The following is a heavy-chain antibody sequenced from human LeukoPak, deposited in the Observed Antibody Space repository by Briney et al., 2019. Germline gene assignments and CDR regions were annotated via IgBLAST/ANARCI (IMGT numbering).Heavy chain of an antibody. CDR1: GFTFSSYW. V-gene: IGHV3-7*01. D-gene: IGHD3-3*01. Sequence: PGGSLRLSCAASGFTFSSYWMSWVRQAPGKGLERVANIKQDGSEKYYVDSVKGRFTISRDNAKNSLYLQMNSLRAEDTAVYYCARDRDYDFWSGYTYYFDYWGQGTLVTASS. CDR3: ARDRDYDFWSGYTYYFDY. CDR2: IKQDGSEK. J-gene: IGHJ4*02.